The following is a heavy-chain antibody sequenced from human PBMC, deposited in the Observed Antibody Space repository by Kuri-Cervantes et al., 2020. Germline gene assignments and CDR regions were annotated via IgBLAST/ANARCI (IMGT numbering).Heavy chain of an antibody. Sequence: GESLKISCAASGVTVRSNHMSWVRQAPGKGLEWVAVISYDGSNGYYADSVRGRFIISRDNFKNMLYLQMNSLRREDTAVYYCARDRSPPPSVGPVVYWGQGTPVTVSS. D-gene: IGHD2-21*01. CDR3: ARDRSPPPSVGPVVY. V-gene: IGHV3-30*03. J-gene: IGHJ4*02. CDR2: ISYDGSNG. CDR1: GVTVRSNH.